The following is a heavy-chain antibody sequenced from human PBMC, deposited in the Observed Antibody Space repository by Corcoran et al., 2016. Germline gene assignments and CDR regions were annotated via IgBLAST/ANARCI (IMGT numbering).Heavy chain of an antibody. D-gene: IGHD3-22*01. V-gene: IGHV3-13*01. CDR2: IGTLGDT. CDR3: ARGRNAHYSDSSGYVVH. CDR1: GFTFNRFD. J-gene: IGHJ4*02. Sequence: EVQLMESGGGLVQPGGSLRLSCAASGFTFNRFDMHWVRQAEGKGLEWVSAIGTLGDTYYTDSVKGRFTISRENAKNSFYLQMNSLRAGDTAVYDCARGRNAHYSDSSGYVVHWGQGTLVTVSS.